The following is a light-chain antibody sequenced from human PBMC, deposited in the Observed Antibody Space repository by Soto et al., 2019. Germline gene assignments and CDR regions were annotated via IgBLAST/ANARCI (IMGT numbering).Light chain of an antibody. CDR2: DDT. CDR3: QVWDSSTKHVV. CDR1: NIGTKG. V-gene: IGLV3-21*02. Sequence: ELTQPPSVSVAPGQTATITCGGNNIGTKGVHWYQKRPGQAPVLVVYDDTDRPSGIPERFSGSNSGNTATLTIGRVEAGDAADYYCQVWDSSTKHVVFGGGTKVTVL. J-gene: IGLJ2*01.